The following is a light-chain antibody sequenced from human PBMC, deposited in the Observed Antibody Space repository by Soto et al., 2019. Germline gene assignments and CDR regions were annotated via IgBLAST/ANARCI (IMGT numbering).Light chain of an antibody. CDR2: GNS. V-gene: IGLV1-40*01. CDR3: QSYDSSLSHVV. CDR1: SSNTGAGYD. J-gene: IGLJ2*01. Sequence: QAVVTQRPSVSGAPGQRVTISCTGSSSNTGAGYDVHWYQQLPGTAPKLLIYGNSNRPSGVPDRFSGSKSGTSASLAITGLQAEDEADYYCQSYDSSLSHVVFGGGTKLTVL.